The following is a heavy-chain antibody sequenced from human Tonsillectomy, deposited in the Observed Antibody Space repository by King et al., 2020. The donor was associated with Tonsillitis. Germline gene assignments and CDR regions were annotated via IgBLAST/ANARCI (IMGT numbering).Heavy chain of an antibody. J-gene: IGHJ6*02. Sequence: VQLVESGGGLVQPGRSLRLSCAVSGFTFDDYAMHWVRQAPGKGLEWVSAINWYSGSIGYSDSVKGRFTISRDNAKNSLYLEMRSLRPEDTALYYCAKDFWNDLDYDYGMDVWGQGTTVTVSS. CDR2: INWYSGSI. CDR1: GFTFDDYA. D-gene: IGHD1-1*01. V-gene: IGHV3-9*01. CDR3: AKDFWNDLDYDYGMDV.